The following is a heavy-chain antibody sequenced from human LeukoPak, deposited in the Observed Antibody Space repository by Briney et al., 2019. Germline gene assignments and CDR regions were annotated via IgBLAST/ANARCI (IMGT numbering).Heavy chain of an antibody. CDR1: GYSFTSNW. D-gene: IGHD3-22*01. J-gene: IGHJ4*02. V-gene: IGHV5-51*01. Sequence: GVFLKISCKGSGYSFTSNWIGWVRQMPGKGLEWMGIIYPGDSETRYSPPFQGQVTISADRSINTAYLQWSSLKASDTAMYYCASGYYSHYFDHWGQGTLVTVSS. CDR2: IYPGDSET. CDR3: ASGYYSHYFDH.